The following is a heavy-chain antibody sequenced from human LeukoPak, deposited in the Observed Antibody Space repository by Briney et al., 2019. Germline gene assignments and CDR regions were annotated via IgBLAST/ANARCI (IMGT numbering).Heavy chain of an antibody. CDR1: GVTFSSYA. D-gene: IGHD3-22*01. V-gene: IGHV3-23*01. Sequence: PGGSLRLSCAASGVTFSSYAMSWVRQAPGKGLEWGPAISVRGGSTYYADCVKGRFTISRDNSKNTLYLQMNRLRAEDTAVYYCAKDYYDSSGYQLSGYFDYWGQGTLVTVSS. CDR3: AKDYYDSSGYQLSGYFDY. CDR2: ISVRGGST. J-gene: IGHJ4*02.